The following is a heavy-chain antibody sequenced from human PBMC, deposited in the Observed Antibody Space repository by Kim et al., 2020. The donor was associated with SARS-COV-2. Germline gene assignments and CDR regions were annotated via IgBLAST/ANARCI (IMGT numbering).Heavy chain of an antibody. D-gene: IGHD3-16*01. Sequence: SETLSLTCTVSGGSISSSSYYWGWIRQPPGKGLEWIGSIYYSGSTYYNPSLKSRVTISVDTSKNQFSLKLSSVTAAATAVFHCATPSVWGYSSTLFSFD. CDR2: IYYSGST. CDR3: ATPSVWGYSSTLFSFD. CDR1: GGSISSSSYY. V-gene: IGHV4-39*01. J-gene: IGHJ3*02.